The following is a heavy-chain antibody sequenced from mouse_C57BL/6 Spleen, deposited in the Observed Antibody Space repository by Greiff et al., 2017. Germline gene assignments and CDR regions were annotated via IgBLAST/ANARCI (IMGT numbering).Heavy chain of an antibody. V-gene: IGHV1-69*01. CDR3: ARSHYYCGSSYNWYFDV. D-gene: IGHD1-1*01. Sequence: QVQLQQPGAELVMPGASVKLSCKASGYTFTSYWMHWVKQRPGQGLEWIGEIDPSDSYTTYNQKFKGKFTLTVDKSSSTAYMQLSSLTSEDSAVYYCARSHYYCGSSYNWYFDVWGTGTTVTVSS. J-gene: IGHJ1*03. CDR1: GYTFTSYW. CDR2: IDPSDSYT.